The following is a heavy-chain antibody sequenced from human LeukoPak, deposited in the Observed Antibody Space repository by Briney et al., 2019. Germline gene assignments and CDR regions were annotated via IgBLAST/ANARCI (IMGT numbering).Heavy chain of an antibody. CDR2: INPNSGGT. Sequence: GASVKVSCKASGYTFTGYYMHWVRQAPGQGLEWMGWINPNSGGTNYAQKFQGRVTMTRDTSISTAYMELSRLRSDDTAVYYCAREGGTPLRFLEWLPSEGAGPTNWFDPWGQGTLVTVSS. CDR3: AREGGTPLRFLEWLPSEGAGPTNWFDP. J-gene: IGHJ5*02. V-gene: IGHV1-2*02. D-gene: IGHD3-3*01. CDR1: GYTFTGYY.